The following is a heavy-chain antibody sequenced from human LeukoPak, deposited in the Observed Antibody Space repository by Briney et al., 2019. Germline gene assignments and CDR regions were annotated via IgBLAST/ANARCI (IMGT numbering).Heavy chain of an antibody. CDR2: ISSSGSAI. V-gene: IGHV3-48*03. Sequence: PGGSLRLSCAGSGITFSKAWMTWVRQAPGKGLEWISYISSSGSAIYYADSVKGRFTISRDNAKNSPYLQMNSLRAEDTAVYYCARDYNFDYWGQGTLVTVSS. CDR3: ARDYNFDY. J-gene: IGHJ4*02. CDR1: GITFSKAW.